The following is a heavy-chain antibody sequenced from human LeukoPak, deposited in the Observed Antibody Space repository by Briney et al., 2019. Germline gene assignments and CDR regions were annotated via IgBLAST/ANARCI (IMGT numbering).Heavy chain of an antibody. CDR2: IIPILGIA. J-gene: IGHJ6*02. CDR1: GGTFSSYA. Sequence: SVKVSCKASGGTFSSYAISWVRQAPGRGLEWMGRIIPILGIANYAQKFQGRVTITADKSTSTAYMELSSLRSEDTAVYYCARVYYYYGMDVWGQGTTVTVSS. V-gene: IGHV1-69*04. CDR3: ARVYYYYGMDV.